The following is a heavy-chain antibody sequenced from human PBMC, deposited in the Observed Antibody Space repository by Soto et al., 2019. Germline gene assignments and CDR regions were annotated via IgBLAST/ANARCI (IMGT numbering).Heavy chain of an antibody. D-gene: IGHD1-1*01. V-gene: IGHV4-59*08. Sequence: QVQLQESGPGLVKPSETLSLTCTVFGGSISSYYWSWIRQPPGKGLEWIGYIYNSGRTNYNPSLKXRVTISVDTSKNQFSLKLSSVTAADPAVYYCARRYGYSFDYWGQGTLVTVSS. J-gene: IGHJ4*02. CDR3: ARRYGYSFDY. CDR1: GGSISSYY. CDR2: IYNSGRT.